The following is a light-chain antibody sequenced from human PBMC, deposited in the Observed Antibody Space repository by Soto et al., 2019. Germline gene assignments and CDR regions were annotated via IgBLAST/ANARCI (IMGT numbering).Light chain of an antibody. Sequence: EIVLTQSPCTLSLSPGERATLSSMASQSVSSRFLGWYQQKPGLAPRLLIYDAFTMATDIPDQFSGSGSVTDFTLTISRLEPEDSAVSYCQQYGSSITFGPGTRLVIK. CDR3: QQYGSSIT. V-gene: IGKV3-20*01. CDR2: DAF. CDR1: QSVSSRF. J-gene: IGKJ5*01.